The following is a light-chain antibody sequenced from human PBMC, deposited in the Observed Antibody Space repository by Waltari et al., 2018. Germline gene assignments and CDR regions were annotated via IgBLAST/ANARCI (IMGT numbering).Light chain of an antibody. Sequence: IQMPQFPSTLSASAGDSHTITCRASQSIGNWLAWYQQKPGKAPKLLIHTTSNLESGVPSRFSGQGSETEFTLTISNLQPGDLATYYCQHYISAPWTFGQGTKVEI. J-gene: IGKJ1*01. V-gene: IGKV1-5*03. CDR2: TTS. CDR3: QHYISAPWT. CDR1: QSIGNW.